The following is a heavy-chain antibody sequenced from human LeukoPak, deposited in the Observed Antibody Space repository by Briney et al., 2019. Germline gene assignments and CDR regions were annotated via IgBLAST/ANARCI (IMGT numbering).Heavy chain of an antibody. D-gene: IGHD2-15*01. J-gene: IGHJ4*02. V-gene: IGHV1-2*02. CDR3: ARDPWEYCSGGSCYPIDY. Sequence: ASVKVSCKASGYTFTGYYMHWVRQAPGQGLEWMGWINPNSGGTNYAQKFQGRVTMTRDTSISTAYMELSRLRSDDTAVYYCARDPWEYCSGGSCYPIDYWGQGTLVTVSS. CDR2: INPNSGGT. CDR1: GYTFTGYY.